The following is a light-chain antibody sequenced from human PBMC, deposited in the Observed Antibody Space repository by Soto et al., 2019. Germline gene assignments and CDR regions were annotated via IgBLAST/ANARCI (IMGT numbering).Light chain of an antibody. J-gene: IGKJ2*01. CDR1: QSVSSS. Sequence: EIVMTQSPATLSVSPGERATLSCRASQSVSSSLVWYQQRPGQAPRLLIYGTSTRATAIPARFSGSGSGTEFTLTITSLQSEDFGVYFCQQYDAWPYTFGQGTKLEIK. CDR3: QQYDAWPYT. CDR2: GTS. V-gene: IGKV3-15*01.